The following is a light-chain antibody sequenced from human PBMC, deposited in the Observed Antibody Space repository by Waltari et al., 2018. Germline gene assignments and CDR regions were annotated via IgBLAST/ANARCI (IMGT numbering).Light chain of an antibody. CDR1: QCLLNSNVYKY. CDR2: SGS. V-gene: IGKV2-28*01. J-gene: IGKJ4*01. CDR3: MQALETPPT. Sequence: DLVINPFPLSLLVIRREPAPNPCRSSQCLLNSNVYKYLDWYLQKPGQSPQLLIYSGSSRDSGVPDRFSGSGSDTDFTLKISRVEAEDVGVYYCMQALETPPTFGGGTKVEIK.